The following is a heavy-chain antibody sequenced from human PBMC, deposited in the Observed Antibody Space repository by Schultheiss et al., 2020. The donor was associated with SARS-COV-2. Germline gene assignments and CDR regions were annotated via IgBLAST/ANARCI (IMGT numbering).Heavy chain of an antibody. CDR3: TTEWYNWNDDFDY. CDR2: IKQDGSEK. D-gene: IGHD1-1*01. CDR1: GFTFSSYW. J-gene: IGHJ4*02. V-gene: IGHV3-7*03. Sequence: GESLKISCAASGFTFSSYWMSWVRQAPGKGLEWVANIKQDGSEKYYVDSVKGRFTISRDNAKNSLYLQMNNLRAEDTALYYCTTEWYNWNDDFDYWGQGTLVTVSS.